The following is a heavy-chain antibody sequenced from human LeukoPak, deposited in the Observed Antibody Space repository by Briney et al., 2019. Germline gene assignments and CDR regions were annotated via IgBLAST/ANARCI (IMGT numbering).Heavy chain of an antibody. CDR1: SGSISTSNYY. V-gene: IGHV4-39*07. Sequence: SETLSLTCTVSSGSISTSNYYWGWVRQPPGKALEWIGTIFHSGSTYSNPSLKSRVTISVDTSKNQFSLNLSSVTAADTAVYYCARVGYYPDYYMDVWGKGTTVTVSS. CDR3: ARVGYYPDYYMDV. CDR2: IFHSGST. D-gene: IGHD2-21*01. J-gene: IGHJ6*03.